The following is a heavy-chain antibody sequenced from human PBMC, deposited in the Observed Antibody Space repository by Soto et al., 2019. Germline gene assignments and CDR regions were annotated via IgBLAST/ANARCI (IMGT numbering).Heavy chain of an antibody. CDR3: ARGHAAYSGGWSASFDY. D-gene: IGHD6-19*01. CDR1: GGSFSGYY. CDR2: INHSGST. V-gene: IGHV4-34*01. J-gene: IGHJ4*02. Sequence: SETLSLTCAVYGGSFSGYYWSWIRQPPGKGLEWIGEINHSGSTNYNPSLKSRVTISVDTSKNQFSLKLSSVTAADTAVYYCARGHAAYSGGWSASFDYWGQGTLVTVSS.